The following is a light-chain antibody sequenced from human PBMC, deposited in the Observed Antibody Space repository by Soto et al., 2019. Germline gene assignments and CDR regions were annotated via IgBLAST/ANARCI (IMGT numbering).Light chain of an antibody. CDR3: MQALQTTPWT. J-gene: IGKJ1*01. Sequence: DIVMTQSPLSLPVTPGEPASISCRSSQSLLHSNGYNYLDWYLQKPGQSPQLLIYLGSNRASGVPDRFSGSGSGEDFTLKISRVEAEDVGVYYCMQALQTTPWTFGQGTKVEIK. CDR2: LGS. CDR1: QSLLHSNGYNY. V-gene: IGKV2-28*01.